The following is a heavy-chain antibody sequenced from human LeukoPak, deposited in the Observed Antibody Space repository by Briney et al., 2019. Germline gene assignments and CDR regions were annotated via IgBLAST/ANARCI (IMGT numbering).Heavy chain of an antibody. CDR3: ARGLGSYDTTWYPPLRY. D-gene: IGHD3-22*01. J-gene: IGHJ4*02. CDR1: GYTLTELS. V-gene: IGHV1-24*01. CDR2: MNPGSGDT. Sequence: ASVKVSCKVSGYTLTELSMHWVRQAPGKGLEWMGWMNPGSGDTGYEQRFQGRVTMTRDTSINTAYMELTSLTSEDAAVYYCARGLGSYDTTWYPPLRYWGQGTLVTVSS.